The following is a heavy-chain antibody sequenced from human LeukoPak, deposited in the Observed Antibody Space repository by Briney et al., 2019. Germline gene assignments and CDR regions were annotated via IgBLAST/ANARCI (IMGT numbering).Heavy chain of an antibody. Sequence: PSETLSLTCTVSVGSISSYYWSWIRQPPGQGLEWIGYIYYSGSTNYNPSLKSRVTISVDTSKNQFSLKLSSVTAADTAVYYCARDYYDSSGPIEYFDYWGQGTLVTVSS. CDR1: VGSISSYY. V-gene: IGHV4-59*01. CDR3: ARDYYDSSGPIEYFDY. CDR2: IYYSGST. D-gene: IGHD3-22*01. J-gene: IGHJ4*02.